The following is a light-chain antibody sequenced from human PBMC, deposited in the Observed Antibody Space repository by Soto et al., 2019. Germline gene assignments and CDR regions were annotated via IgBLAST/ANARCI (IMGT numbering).Light chain of an antibody. CDR2: RVS. J-gene: IGKJ4*01. CDR1: QSLVYSDGNTY. CDR3: MQGKHWPPT. Sequence: DVVVTQSPLSLPVTLGQPASISCRSSQSLVYSDGNTYLNWFQQRPGQSPRRLIYRVSNRDSGVPDRFGGSGSGSDFTLKISRVEAEDVGVYYCMQGKHWPPTFGGGTKVEIK. V-gene: IGKV2-30*01.